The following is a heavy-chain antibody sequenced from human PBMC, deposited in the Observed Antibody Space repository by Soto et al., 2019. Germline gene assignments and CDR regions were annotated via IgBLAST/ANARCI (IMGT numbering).Heavy chain of an antibody. CDR1: GFTFSSCT. CDR2: ISPSTSHI. J-gene: IGHJ6*02. CDR3: SCCSGGACHQNYCMDV. Sequence: EVHLVESGGGLVQPGGSLRLSCAVSGFTFSSCTMNWVRQAPGKGLEWVSSISPSTSHIYYADSVKGRFTISRDNDKNSLCLQMNSLRAEDTAVYYCSCCSGGACHQNYCMDVWGQGTTVTVSS. D-gene: IGHD2-15*01. V-gene: IGHV3-21*01.